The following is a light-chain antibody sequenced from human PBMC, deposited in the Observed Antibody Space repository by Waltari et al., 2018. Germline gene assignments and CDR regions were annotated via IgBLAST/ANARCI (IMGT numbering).Light chain of an antibody. CDR1: QSISNW. CDR3: QQVNSFPAT. CDR2: GAS. Sequence: DIQMTQSPSSVSAFVGDRVTITCRASQSISNWLAWYQQKPGKVPKLLIYGASDLHSGVPSRFSGSGAGTDFTLTISSLQAEEFATYYCQQVNSFPATFGGGTTVEIK. J-gene: IGKJ4*01. V-gene: IGKV1-12*01.